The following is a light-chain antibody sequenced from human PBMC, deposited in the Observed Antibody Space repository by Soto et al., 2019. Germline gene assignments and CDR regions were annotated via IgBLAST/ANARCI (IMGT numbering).Light chain of an antibody. Sequence: EIVLTQSPGTLSLSPGERATLSCRASQSVSSSYLAWYQQKPGQAPRLLIYGASSRATGIPDRFSGSGSGTDFTLTISRLEPEDFAVYYCQQYGSSPHTWTFGQGTKVDI. J-gene: IGKJ1*01. CDR1: QSVSSSY. CDR3: QQYGSSPHTWT. V-gene: IGKV3-20*01. CDR2: GAS.